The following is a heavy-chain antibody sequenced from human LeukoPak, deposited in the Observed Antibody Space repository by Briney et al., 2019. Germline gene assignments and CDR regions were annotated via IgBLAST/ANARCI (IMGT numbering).Heavy chain of an antibody. CDR3: AKSSGDYFFDY. V-gene: IGHV1-8*01. CDR2: MNPNSGNA. D-gene: IGHD3-22*01. J-gene: IGHJ4*02. Sequence: ASVTVSCKASGYNFNNHDINWVRQATGQGLEWLGRMNPNSGNAAYAQKLQGRVTMTWDSSTNTAYLEVIALRSDDMAVYYCAKSSGDYFFDYWGQGTLVTVSS. CDR1: GYNFNNHD.